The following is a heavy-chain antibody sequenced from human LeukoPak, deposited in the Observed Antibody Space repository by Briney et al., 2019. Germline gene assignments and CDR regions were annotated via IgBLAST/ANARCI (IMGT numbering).Heavy chain of an antibody. CDR1: GGSISSSIYY. Sequence: SEALSLTCTVSGGSISSSIYYWGWIRQPPGKGLEWIGSIYYSGSTYYNPSLKSRVTISVDTSKNQFSLKLSSVTAADTAVYYCARHLPMGTDLYYDILTGYYLSPSYYFDYWGQGTLVTVSS. J-gene: IGHJ4*02. CDR2: IYYSGST. V-gene: IGHV4-39*01. CDR3: ARHLPMGTDLYYDILTGYYLSPSYYFDY. D-gene: IGHD3-9*01.